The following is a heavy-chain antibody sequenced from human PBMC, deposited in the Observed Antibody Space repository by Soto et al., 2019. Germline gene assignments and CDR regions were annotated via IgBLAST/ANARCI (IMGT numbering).Heavy chain of an antibody. D-gene: IGHD6-19*01. CDR1: GGSITRNNHF. Sequence: QMQLHESGPGLVKASETLSLTCTVSGGSITRNNHFWGWIRQSPGKGLEWIGSIQYGGTTNYNPSLKSRVIMSAETSKNQFSLMMNSVTAADTAVYYCARLGSSGWYQGSYFDYWGQGTRVTVSS. V-gene: IGHV4-39*01. CDR3: ARLGSSGWYQGSYFDY. J-gene: IGHJ4*02. CDR2: IQYGGTT.